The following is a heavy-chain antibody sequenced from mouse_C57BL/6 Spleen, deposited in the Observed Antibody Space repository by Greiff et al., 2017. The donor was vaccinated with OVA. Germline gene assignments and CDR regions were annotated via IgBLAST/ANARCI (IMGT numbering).Heavy chain of an antibody. V-gene: IGHV5-17*01. Sequence: EVQLQESGGGLVKPGGSLKLSCAASGFTFSDYGMHWVRQAPEKGLEWVAYISSGSSTIYYADTVKGRFTISRDNAKNTLFLQMTSLRSEDTAMYYCAREGTGTRAMDYWGQGTSVTVSS. CDR2: ISSGSSTI. D-gene: IGHD4-1*01. CDR3: AREGTGTRAMDY. CDR1: GFTFSDYG. J-gene: IGHJ4*01.